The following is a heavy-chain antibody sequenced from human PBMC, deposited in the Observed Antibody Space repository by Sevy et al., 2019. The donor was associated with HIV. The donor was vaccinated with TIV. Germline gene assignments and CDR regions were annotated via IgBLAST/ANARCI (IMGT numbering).Heavy chain of an antibody. CDR1: GFTFSNYA. CDR2: ISGSGGSGDKT. J-gene: IGHJ3*02. D-gene: IGHD3-22*01. CDR3: ARLSLTYDSSGHPGQGAFDI. V-gene: IGHV3-23*01. Sequence: GGSLRLSCAASGFTFSNYAMNWVRQAPGKGLEWVSGISGSGGSGDKTNYADSVKGRFTISRDNAKNSLYLQMNSLRDEDTAVYYCARLSLTYDSSGHPGQGAFDIWGQGTMVTVSS.